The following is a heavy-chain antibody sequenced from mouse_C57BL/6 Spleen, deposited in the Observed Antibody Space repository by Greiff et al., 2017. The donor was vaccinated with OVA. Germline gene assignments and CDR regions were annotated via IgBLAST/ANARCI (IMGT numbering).Heavy chain of an antibody. V-gene: IGHV1-11*01. Sequence: QVHVKQSGAELASPGASVTLSCKASGYTFTDHIMNWVKKRPGQGLEWIGRIYPVSGETNYNQKFMGKATFSVDRSSSTVYMVLNSLTSEDPAVYYCATTVVADYYAMDYWGQGTSVTVSS. CDR3: ATTVVADYYAMDY. CDR1: GYTFTDHI. J-gene: IGHJ4*01. D-gene: IGHD1-1*01. CDR2: IYPVSGET.